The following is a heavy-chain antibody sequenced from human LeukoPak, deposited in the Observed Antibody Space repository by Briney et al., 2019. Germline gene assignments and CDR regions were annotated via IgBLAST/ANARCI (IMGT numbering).Heavy chain of an antibody. D-gene: IGHD1-26*01. CDR1: GESLSKYY. V-gene: IGHV4-34*01. CDR2: INHRGST. J-gene: IGHJ4*02. Sequence: SETVSLTCAVYGESLSKYYWTWIRQSPGKGLEWIGEINHRGSTNLNLSLKSRVTLSVDTSKHQFSLKLTSVTAADAAVYYCASSVGSTDYWGQGTLVTVSS. CDR3: ASSVGSTDY.